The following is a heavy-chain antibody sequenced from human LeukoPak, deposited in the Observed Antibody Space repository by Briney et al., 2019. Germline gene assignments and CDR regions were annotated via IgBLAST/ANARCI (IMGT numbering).Heavy chain of an antibody. CDR1: GGSISSHY. CDR2: IWTTGST. V-gene: IGHV4-4*07. Sequence: SETLSLTCTVPGGSISSHYWSWIRHPAGKRLERLGCIWTTGSTAYNPSYKSRLTMSMDKSNNQFSLKLTSITAADTAVYYCARVRAYANFVGSFDLWGRGALVTVSS. D-gene: IGHD1-26*01. CDR3: ARVRAYANFVGSFDL. J-gene: IGHJ2*01.